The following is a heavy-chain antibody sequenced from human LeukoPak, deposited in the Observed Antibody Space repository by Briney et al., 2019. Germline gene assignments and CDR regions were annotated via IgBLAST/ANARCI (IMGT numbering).Heavy chain of an antibody. CDR3: ATNLSGNDNY. V-gene: IGHV1-69*05. CDR2: IIPIFGTA. D-gene: IGHD1-26*01. J-gene: IGHJ4*02. Sequence: SVEVSCKASGGTFSSYAISWVRQAPGQGLEWMGGIIPIFGTANYAQKFQGRVTITTDESTSTAYMELSSLRSEDTAVYYCATNLSGNDNYWGQGTLVTVSS. CDR1: GGTFSSYA.